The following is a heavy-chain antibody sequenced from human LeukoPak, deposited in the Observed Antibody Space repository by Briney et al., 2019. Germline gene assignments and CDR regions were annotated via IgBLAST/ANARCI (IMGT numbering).Heavy chain of an antibody. D-gene: IGHD1-26*01. Sequence: GQSLKISCKAPGYSFTTHWIGWVRQMPGKGLEGMGIIYPDDSDTKYSPSFQGQVTISADKSISTAFLQWSSLKASDTAMYYCASATGSYSYFDYWGQGTLVTVSS. V-gene: IGHV5-51*01. CDR1: GYSFTTHW. J-gene: IGHJ4*02. CDR3: ASATGSYSYFDY. CDR2: IYPDDSDT.